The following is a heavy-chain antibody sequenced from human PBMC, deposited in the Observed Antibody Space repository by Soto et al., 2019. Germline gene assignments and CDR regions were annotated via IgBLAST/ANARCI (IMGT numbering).Heavy chain of an antibody. Sequence: GGSLRLSCAASGFTFSSYWMSWVRQAPGKGLECVANIKQDGSEKYYVDSVKGRFTISRDNAKNSLYLQMNSLRAEDTAVYYCARDRGNTVLLWFGEPSNYYMDVWGKGTTVTVSS. V-gene: IGHV3-7*01. CDR1: GFTFSSYW. CDR2: IKQDGSEK. CDR3: ARDRGNTVLLWFGEPSNYYMDV. D-gene: IGHD3-10*01. J-gene: IGHJ6*03.